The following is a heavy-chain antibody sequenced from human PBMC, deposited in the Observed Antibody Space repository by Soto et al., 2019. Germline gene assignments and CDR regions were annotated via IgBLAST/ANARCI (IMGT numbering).Heavy chain of an antibody. D-gene: IGHD1-26*01. V-gene: IGHV1-2*02. CDR2: INPNSGGT. CDR1: GYTFTDYY. Sequence: ASVKVSCKASGYTFTDYYIHWVRQAPGQGLEWMGWINPNSGGTNYAQKFQGRVTMSRDTSTSTAYMELSSLRSEDTAVYYCARDTVGNYFDYWGQGTLVTVSS. J-gene: IGHJ4*02. CDR3: ARDTVGNYFDY.